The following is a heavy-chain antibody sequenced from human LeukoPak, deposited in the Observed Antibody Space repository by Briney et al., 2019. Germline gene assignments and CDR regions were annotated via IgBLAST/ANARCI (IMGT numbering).Heavy chain of an antibody. Sequence: GGSLRLSCAASGFTFTNAWMTWVRQAPGKGLEWVGRIKTKTDGGTTDYAAPVKGRFTISRDDSKNMLYLQMNSLRAEDTAVYYCAKDLGHSSYWGQGTLVTVSS. V-gene: IGHV3-15*01. CDR1: GFTFTNAW. D-gene: IGHD1-26*01. J-gene: IGHJ4*02. CDR2: IKTKTDGGTT. CDR3: AKDLGHSSY.